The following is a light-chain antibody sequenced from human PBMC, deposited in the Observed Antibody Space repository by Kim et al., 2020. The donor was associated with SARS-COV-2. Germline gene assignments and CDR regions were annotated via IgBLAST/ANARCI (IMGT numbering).Light chain of an antibody. CDR1: EDISKY. J-gene: IGKJ2*01. Sequence: DIQMTQSPSSLSASVGDRVTITCQASEDISKYLNWYQRKAGKAPKLLINDASNLETGVPSRFSGTGSGKVFTLTISSLQPEDFTTFYCQQYNNLPYTFGQGTKLEI. CDR3: QQYNNLPYT. V-gene: IGKV1-33*01. CDR2: DAS.